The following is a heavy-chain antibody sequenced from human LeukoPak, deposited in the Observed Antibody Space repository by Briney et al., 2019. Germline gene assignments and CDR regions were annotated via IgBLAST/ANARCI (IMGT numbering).Heavy chain of an antibody. CDR1: GGSVSSGSYQ. CDR3: ARTDQDY. V-gene: IGHV4-61*01. Sequence: PSETLSLTCTVSGGSVSSGSYQWSWIRQPTGKGLEWIGYIFYSGSTNYNPSLKSRVTISIDTSRNQFSLKLSSVTAADTAVYYCARTDQDYWGQGTLVTVSS. CDR2: IFYSGST. J-gene: IGHJ4*02.